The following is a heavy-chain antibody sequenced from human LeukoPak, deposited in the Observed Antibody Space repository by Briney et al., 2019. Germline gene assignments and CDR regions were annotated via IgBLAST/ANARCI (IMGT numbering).Heavy chain of an antibody. V-gene: IGHV4-59*08. J-gene: IGHJ6*03. CDR1: GGSVYGGSITSYY. D-gene: IGHD3-22*01. CDR3: ARHPIVVITGYMDV. CDR2: IYYSGST. Sequence: SETLSLTCTVSGGSVYGGSITSYYWSWIRQPPGKGLEWIGYIYYSGSTNYNPSLKSRVTISVDTSKNQFSLKLSSVTAADTAVYYCARHPIVVITGYMDVWGKGTTVTVSS.